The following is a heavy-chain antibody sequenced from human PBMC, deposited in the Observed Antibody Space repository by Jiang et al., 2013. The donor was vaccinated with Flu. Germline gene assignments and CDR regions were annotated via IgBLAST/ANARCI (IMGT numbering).Heavy chain of an antibody. CDR3: AVNQDTMVREKRFDP. CDR2: IIPILGIA. D-gene: IGHD3-10*01. CDR1: GGTFSSYT. Sequence: GAEVKKPGSSVKVSCKASGGTFSSYTISWVRQAPGQGLEWMGRIIPILGIANYAQKFQGRVTITADKSTSTAYMELSSLRSEDTAVYYCAVNQDTMVREKRFDPWGQGTLVTVSS. J-gene: IGHJ5*02. V-gene: IGHV1-69*02.